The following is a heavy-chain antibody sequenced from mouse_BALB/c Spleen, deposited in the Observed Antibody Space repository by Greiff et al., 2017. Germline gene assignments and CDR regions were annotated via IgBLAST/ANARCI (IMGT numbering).Heavy chain of an antibody. J-gene: IGHJ3*01. Sequence: EVKLVESGGGLVQPGGSRKLSCAASGFTFSSFGMHWVRQAPEKGLEWVAYISSGSSTIYYADTVKGRFTISRDNPKNTLFLQMTSLRSEDTAMYYCARSGYYGSFTAYWGQGTLVTVSA. CDR1: GFTFSSFG. V-gene: IGHV5-17*02. CDR3: ARSGYYGSFTAY. CDR2: ISSGSSTI. D-gene: IGHD1-1*01.